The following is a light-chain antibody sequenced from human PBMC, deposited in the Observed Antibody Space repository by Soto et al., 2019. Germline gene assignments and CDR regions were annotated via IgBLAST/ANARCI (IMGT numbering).Light chain of an antibody. CDR2: GAS. CDR3: QQVNVYPST. Sequence: EIFMTQSPATLSVSRWEIATLSCRASQSVGSNLAWYQQTPGQAPRLLIYGASTRATGIPARFSGGGSGTDFTLTISSLQPEDFATYYCQQVNVYPSTFGGGTKVDI. V-gene: IGKV3-15*01. J-gene: IGKJ4*01. CDR1: QSVGSN.